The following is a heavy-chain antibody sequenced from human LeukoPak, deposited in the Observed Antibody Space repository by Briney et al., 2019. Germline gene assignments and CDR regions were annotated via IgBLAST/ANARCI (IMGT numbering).Heavy chain of an antibody. CDR2: IIPIFGTA. J-gene: IGHJ4*02. V-gene: IGHV1-69*13. CDR3: AGGRTDRHPYYFDY. Sequence: GASVTVSFTASGYTFTSYYMHWVRQAPGQGLEWMGGIIPIFGTANYAQKFQGRVTITADESTSTAYMELSSLRSEDTAVYYCAGGRTDRHPYYFDYWGQGTLVTVSS. CDR1: GYTFTSYY. D-gene: IGHD2-15*01.